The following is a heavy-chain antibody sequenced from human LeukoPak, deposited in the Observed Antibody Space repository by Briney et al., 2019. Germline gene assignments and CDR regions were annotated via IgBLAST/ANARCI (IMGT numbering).Heavy chain of an antibody. CDR3: AQNGQSGFSFDP. CDR1: GGSISSSSYY. CDR2: IYYSGST. D-gene: IGHD2-8*01. Sequence: SETLSLTCTVSGGSISSSSYYWGWIRQPPGKGLEWIGSIYYSGSTYYNPSLKSRVTISVDTSKNQFSLKLSSVTAAGTAVYYCAQNGQSGFSFDPWGQGTLVTVSS. J-gene: IGHJ5*02. V-gene: IGHV4-39*01.